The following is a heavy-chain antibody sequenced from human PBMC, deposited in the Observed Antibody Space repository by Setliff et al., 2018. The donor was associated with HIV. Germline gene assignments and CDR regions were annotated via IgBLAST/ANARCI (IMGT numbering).Heavy chain of an antibody. CDR2: IHYSGST. Sequence: PSETLSLTCAVSGASISSNNWWTWVRQPPGRGLEWIGEIHYSGSTNYNPSLKSRVTISVDKSRSQFSLKVNSVTAADTAVYYCAREVPARQHFDFWGQGTLVTGSS. CDR3: AREVPARQHFDF. V-gene: IGHV4-4*02. J-gene: IGHJ4*02. D-gene: IGHD2-2*01. CDR1: GASISSNNW.